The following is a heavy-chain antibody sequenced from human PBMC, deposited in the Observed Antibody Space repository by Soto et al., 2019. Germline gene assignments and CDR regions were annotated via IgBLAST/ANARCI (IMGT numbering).Heavy chain of an antibody. CDR1: GGTFSSYA. V-gene: IGHV1-69*13. D-gene: IGHD2-21*02. Sequence: ASVKVSCKASGGTFSSYAISWVRQAPGQGLEWMGGIIPIFGTANYAQKFQGRVTITADESTSTAYMELSSLRSEDTAVYYCARVGSPGGDLSYYFDYWGQGTLVTVSS. CDR3: ARVGSPGGDLSYYFDY. CDR2: IIPIFGTA. J-gene: IGHJ4*02.